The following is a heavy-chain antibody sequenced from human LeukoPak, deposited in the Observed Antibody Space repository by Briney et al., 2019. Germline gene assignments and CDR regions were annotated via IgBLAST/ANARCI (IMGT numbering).Heavy chain of an antibody. CDR3: ARETLTIFGVVIYYYYMDV. Sequence: SETLSLTCTVSGGSISSYYWSWIRQPAGKGLEWIGRIYTSGSTNYNPSLKSRVTMSVDTSKNQFSLKLSSVTAADTAVYYCARETLTIFGVVIYYYYMDVWGKGTTVTVSS. CDR1: GGSISSYY. V-gene: IGHV4-4*07. D-gene: IGHD3-3*01. J-gene: IGHJ6*03. CDR2: IYTSGST.